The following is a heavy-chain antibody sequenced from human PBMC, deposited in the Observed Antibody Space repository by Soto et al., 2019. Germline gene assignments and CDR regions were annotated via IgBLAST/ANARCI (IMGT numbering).Heavy chain of an antibody. CDR1: GGTLSTFG. CDR3: AKSAPMDAGDKYYYDF. V-gene: IGHV1-69*13. D-gene: IGHD4-17*01. CDR2: IIPFFGTA. Sequence: SVKVSCKASGGTLSTFGISWVRQAPGQGLEWMGGIIPFFGTARYSQKFEDRITITADESTNTVYMDLRSLTSEDTAIYYCAKSAPMDAGDKYYYDFWGQGALVTVSS. J-gene: IGHJ4*02.